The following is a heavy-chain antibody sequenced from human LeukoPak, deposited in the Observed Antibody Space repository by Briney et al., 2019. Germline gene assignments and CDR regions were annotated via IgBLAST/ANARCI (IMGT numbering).Heavy chain of an antibody. D-gene: IGHD3-22*01. J-gene: IGHJ4*02. Sequence: PGGSLRLPCAASGFTFSSYAMSWVRQAPGKGLEWVSAISGSGGSTDYADSVKGRLTISRDNYKHTLYLQMNSLRAEDTAVYYCAKEVDTYYYDSSGYFDYWGQGTLVTVSS. CDR1: GFTFSSYA. CDR3: AKEVDTYYYDSSGYFDY. V-gene: IGHV3-23*01. CDR2: ISGSGGST.